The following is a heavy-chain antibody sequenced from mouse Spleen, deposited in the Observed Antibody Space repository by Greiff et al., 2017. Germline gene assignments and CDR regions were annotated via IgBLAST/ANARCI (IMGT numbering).Heavy chain of an antibody. CDR1: GFSLTDYG. D-gene: IGHD2-10*01. J-gene: IGHJ2*01. CDR3: STQPHPYYGNSLDY. V-gene: IGHV2-6-5*01. Sequence: QVQLKESGPGLVAPSQSLSITCTVSGFSLTDYGVSWIRQPPGKGLEWLGVIWGGGSTYYNSALKSRLSISKDNYKSQVFLKMNSLQTDDTAMYYCSTQPHPYYGNSLDYWGQGTTLTVSS. CDR2: IWGGGST.